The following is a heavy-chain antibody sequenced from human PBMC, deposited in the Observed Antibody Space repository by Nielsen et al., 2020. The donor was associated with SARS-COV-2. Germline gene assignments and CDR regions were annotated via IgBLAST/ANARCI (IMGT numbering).Heavy chain of an antibody. CDR2: MSYDGSQV. V-gene: IGHV3-30*09. CDR3: ARDLHVGEGSAGMDV. Sequence: WIRQPPGKGLEWVAVMSYDGSQVNYADSVRGRFAISRDSSKNTLYLQMNSLTSEDTAVYFCARDLHVGEGSAGMDVWGQGTTVTVSS. J-gene: IGHJ6*02. D-gene: IGHD3-16*01.